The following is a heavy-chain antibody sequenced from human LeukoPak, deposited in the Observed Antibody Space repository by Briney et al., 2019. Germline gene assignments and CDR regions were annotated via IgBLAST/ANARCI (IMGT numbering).Heavy chain of an antibody. CDR1: GGTFSSYA. CDR2: IIPIFGTA. J-gene: IGHJ4*02. Sequence: SVKVSCKASGGTFSSYAISWVRQAPGQGLEWMGGIIPIFGTANYAQKFQGRVTITADKSTSTAYMELSSLRSEDTAVYYCARASEPTYYYDSSGYYYGDPHDYWGQGTLVTVSS. D-gene: IGHD3-22*01. CDR3: ARASEPTYYYDSSGYYYGDPHDY. V-gene: IGHV1-69*06.